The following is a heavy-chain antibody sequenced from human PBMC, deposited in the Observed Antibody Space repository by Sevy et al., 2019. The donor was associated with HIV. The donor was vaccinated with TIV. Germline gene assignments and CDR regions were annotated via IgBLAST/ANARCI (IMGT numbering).Heavy chain of an antibody. D-gene: IGHD2-21*01. CDR1: GFPFNDHA. CDR2: ISWNSRNI. CDR3: AKDINRGCDGVNCYSYYYYFYGLDV. Sequence: GGALRLSCAASGFPFNDHAMHWVRQVPGKGLEWVSGISWNSRNIGYANSVKGRFTIARDNGRHFMYLEMNSLRPEDTAFYYCAKDINRGCDGVNCYSYYYYFYGLDVWGQGTTVTVSS. J-gene: IGHJ6*02. V-gene: IGHV3-9*01.